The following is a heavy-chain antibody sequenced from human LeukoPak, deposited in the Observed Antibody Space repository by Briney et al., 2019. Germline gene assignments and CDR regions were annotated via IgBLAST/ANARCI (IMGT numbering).Heavy chain of an antibody. CDR2: INPNSGGT. D-gene: IGHD3-3*01. CDR3: ARAGVVNYYYYYGMDV. Sequence: GASVKVSCKASGYTFTGYYMHWVRQAPGQGLEWMGRINPNSGGTNYAQKFQGRGTMTRDTSISTAYMELSRLRSDDTAVYYCARAGVVNYYYYYGMDVWGQGTTVTVSS. J-gene: IGHJ6*02. CDR1: GYTFTGYY. V-gene: IGHV1-2*06.